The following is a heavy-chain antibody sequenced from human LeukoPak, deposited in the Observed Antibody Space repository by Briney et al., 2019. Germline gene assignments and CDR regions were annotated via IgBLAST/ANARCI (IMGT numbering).Heavy chain of an antibody. V-gene: IGHV1-8*01. CDR3: ARGGYSGYDYGLSLDY. CDR1: GYTFTSYD. J-gene: IGHJ4*02. CDR2: MKTNSGNT. D-gene: IGHD5-12*01. Sequence: ASVKVSCKASGYTFTSYDINWVRQATGQGLGWMGWMKTNSGNTGYAQKFQGRVTMTRNTSISTAYMELISLRSEDTAVYYCARGGYSGYDYGLSLDYWGQGTLVTVSS.